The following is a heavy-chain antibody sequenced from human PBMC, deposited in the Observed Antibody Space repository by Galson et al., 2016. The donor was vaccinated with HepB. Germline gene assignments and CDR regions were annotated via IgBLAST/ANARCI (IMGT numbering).Heavy chain of an antibody. CDR3: ATDIMGASGGDY. D-gene: IGHD1-26*01. V-gene: IGHV1-46*01. CDR1: YTFTSHW. Sequence: YTFTSHWIHWVRQAPGQGLEWMGMINPSPGSATYAQKFQGRFTMTRDTSTSTVYMDLSSLRSDDTAVYYCATDIMGASGGDYWGQGTLVAV. J-gene: IGHJ4*02. CDR2: INPSPGSA.